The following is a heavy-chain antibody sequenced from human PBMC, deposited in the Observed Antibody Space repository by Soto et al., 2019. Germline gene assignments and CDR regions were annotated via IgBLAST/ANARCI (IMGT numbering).Heavy chain of an antibody. CDR1: GYTLTSYD. CDR2: MNPNRGNT. V-gene: IGHV1-8*01. CDR3: AREIGGGGYYYYGMDV. D-gene: IGHD3-10*01. J-gene: IGHJ6*02. Sequence: QVQLVQSGAEMKNPGASVKVSCKASGYTLTSYDINWVRQAPGQGLEWMGWMNPNRGNTGYAQKFQGRVTMTRNTSISTAYMELSRLRSEDTAVYYCAREIGGGGYYYYGMDVWGQGTTVTVSS.